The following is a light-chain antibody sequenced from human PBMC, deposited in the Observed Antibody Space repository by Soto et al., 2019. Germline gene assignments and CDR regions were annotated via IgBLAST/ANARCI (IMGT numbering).Light chain of an antibody. J-gene: IGKJ1*01. CDR3: QKYGSSPWK. Sequence: DVQITHSPSTLSASVGDRVTITCRASQVVNSWLAWCQQKPGRAPKLLIYDASSLESGVPSRFSGSGSGTEFTLTISRLEPEDFAVYYCQKYGSSPWKCGQGNTV. V-gene: IGKV1-5*01. CDR1: QVVNSW. CDR2: DAS.